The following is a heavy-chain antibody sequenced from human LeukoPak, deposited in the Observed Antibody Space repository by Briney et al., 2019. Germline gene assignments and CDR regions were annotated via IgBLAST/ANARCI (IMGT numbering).Heavy chain of an antibody. CDR2: IGGSGSRT. J-gene: IGHJ4*02. CDR3: AKDPLPLIAAAGYFDY. CDR1: GLTFNDYA. V-gene: IGHV3-23*01. Sequence: GGSLRLSCAASGLTFNDYAMSWVRQAPGKGLEWVSAIGGSGSRTYYADSVKGRFTISRDNSKNTLYLQMKRLNADDTAVYYCAKDPLPLIAAAGYFDYWGQGTLVTVSS. D-gene: IGHD6-13*01.